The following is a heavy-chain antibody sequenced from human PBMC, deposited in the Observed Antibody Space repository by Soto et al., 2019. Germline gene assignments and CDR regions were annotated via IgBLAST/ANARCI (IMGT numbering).Heavy chain of an antibody. CDR1: GGSISSSTYY. J-gene: IGHJ4*02. V-gene: IGHV4-39*07. D-gene: IGHD6-13*01. CDR2: FFIGGNT. CDR3: ALTAAGIFPQIDY. Sequence: PSETLSLTCTVSGGSISSSTYYWGWMRQPPGKGLEWIASFFIGGNTYYNPSLKSRVTISVDKSKNQFSLKLSSVTAADTAVYYCALTAAGIFPQIDYWGQGTLVTVSS.